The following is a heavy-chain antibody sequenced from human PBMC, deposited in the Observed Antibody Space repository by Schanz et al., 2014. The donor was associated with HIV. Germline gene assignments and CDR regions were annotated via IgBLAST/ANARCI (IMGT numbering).Heavy chain of an antibody. J-gene: IGHJ5*02. V-gene: IGHV3-23*04. Sequence: EVQLVESGGGLVQPGGSLRLSCEGSGFTFSNYWMSWVRQAPGKGLEWVSSITGSGSSTYYADSVKGRFTISRDNARNTRVLQMNRLRVDDSAVYYCARGGSPEEEVVEPAAIGAAWGQGTLVTVSS. CDR2: ITGSGSST. CDR3: ARGGSPEEEVVEPAAIGAA. D-gene: IGHD2-2*02. CDR1: GFTFSNYW.